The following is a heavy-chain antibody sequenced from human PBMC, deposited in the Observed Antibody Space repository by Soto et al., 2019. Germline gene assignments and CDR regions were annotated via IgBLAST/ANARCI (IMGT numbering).Heavy chain of an antibody. CDR3: ARDILFDD. J-gene: IGHJ4*02. D-gene: IGHD2-15*01. Sequence: ASVKVSCKTSGYTFTDYGVSWVRQAPGQGLEWMGWISGYNGNTNYARKFQGRVTITRDTSASTAYMELSSLRSEDTAVYYCARDILFDDCGQGALVTFSS. CDR1: GYTFTDYG. V-gene: IGHV1-18*01. CDR2: ISGYNGNT.